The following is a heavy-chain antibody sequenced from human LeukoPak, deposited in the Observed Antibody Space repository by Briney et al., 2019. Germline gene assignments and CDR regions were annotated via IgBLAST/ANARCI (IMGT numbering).Heavy chain of an antibody. D-gene: IGHD2-15*01. J-gene: IGHJ4*02. V-gene: IGHV4-34*01. CDR1: GGSFSGYY. CDR3: ARVGYCSGGDCYSRGAPIDY. Sequence: KPSETLSLTCAVYGGSFSGYYWSWIRQPPGKGLEGFGDINHSGSTNFNPSLKSRVAISVDPSKTPFSLKVNSVTAADTAVYFCARVGYCSGGDCYSRGAPIDYWGQGTLVTVSS. CDR2: INHSGST.